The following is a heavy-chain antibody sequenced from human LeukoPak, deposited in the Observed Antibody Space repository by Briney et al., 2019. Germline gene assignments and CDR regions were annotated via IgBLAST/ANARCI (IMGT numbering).Heavy chain of an antibody. CDR2: IYYSGST. V-gene: IGHV4-31*03. Sequence: SETLSLTCTVSGGSISSGGYYWSWIRQHPGKGLEWIGYIYYSGSTYYNPSLKSRVTISVDTSKNQFSLKLSSVTAADTAVYYCARDSSITMVRGVRGYDAFDIWGQGTMVTVSS. J-gene: IGHJ3*02. CDR1: GGSISSGGYY. D-gene: IGHD3-10*01. CDR3: ARDSSITMVRGVRGYDAFDI.